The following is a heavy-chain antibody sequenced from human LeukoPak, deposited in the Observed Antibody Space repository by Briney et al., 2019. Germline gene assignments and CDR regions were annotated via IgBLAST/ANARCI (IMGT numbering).Heavy chain of an antibody. CDR1: GASISSGSYY. J-gene: IGHJ4*02. V-gene: IGHV4-61*02. D-gene: IGHD1-26*01. Sequence: SQTLSLTCTVSGASISSGSYYWSWIRQPAGKGLEWIGRIYTSGSTNYNPSLKSPVTISVDTSKNQFSLKLSAVTAADTAVYYCARGAVGSRGFDYWGQGTLVTVSS. CDR3: ARGAVGSRGFDY. CDR2: IYTSGST.